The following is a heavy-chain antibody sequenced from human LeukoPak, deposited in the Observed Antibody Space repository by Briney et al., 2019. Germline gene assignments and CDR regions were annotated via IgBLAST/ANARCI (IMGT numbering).Heavy chain of an antibody. CDR1: GGSISSSSYY. Sequence: SETLSLTCTVSGGSISSSSYYWGWIRQPPGKGLEWIGSIYYSGSTYYNPSLKSRVTISVDTSKNQSSLKLSSVTAADTAVYYCARVIGSRLYDYWGQGTLVTVSS. V-gene: IGHV4-39*07. J-gene: IGHJ4*02. CDR2: IYYSGST. CDR3: ARVIGSRLYDY. D-gene: IGHD3-10*01.